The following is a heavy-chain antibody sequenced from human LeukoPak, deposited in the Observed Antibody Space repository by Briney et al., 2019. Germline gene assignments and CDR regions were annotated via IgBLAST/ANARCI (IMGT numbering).Heavy chain of an antibody. V-gene: IGHV1-69*13. D-gene: IGHD1-26*01. CDR3: ARDETSGLVGATRPIYYGMDV. CDR1: GYTFTNYG. Sequence: SVKVSCKASGYTFTNYGFSWVRQAPGQGLEWMGGIIPIFGTANYAQKFQGRVTITADESTSTAYMELSSLRSEDTAVYYCARDETSGLVGATRPIYYGMDVWGQGTTVTVSS. CDR2: IIPIFGTA. J-gene: IGHJ6*02.